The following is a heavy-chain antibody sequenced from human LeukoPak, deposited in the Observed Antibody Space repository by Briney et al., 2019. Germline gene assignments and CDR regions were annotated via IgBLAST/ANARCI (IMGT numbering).Heavy chain of an antibody. D-gene: IGHD6-13*01. CDR2: IQYDGSNK. J-gene: IGHJ5*02. Sequence: GGSLRLSCAASGFTFSSYAMSWVRQAPGKGLEWVTFIQYDGSNKYYADSVKGRFTISRDNSKNTLYLQMNSLRAEDTAVYYCARGNIAAAGWFDPWGQGTLVTVSS. V-gene: IGHV3-30*04. CDR3: ARGNIAAAGWFDP. CDR1: GFTFSSYA.